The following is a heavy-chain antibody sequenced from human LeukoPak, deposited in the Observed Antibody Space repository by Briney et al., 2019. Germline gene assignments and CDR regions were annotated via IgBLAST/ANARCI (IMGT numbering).Heavy chain of an antibody. V-gene: IGHV3-9*01. CDR2: ISWNSGSI. J-gene: IGHJ4*02. CDR1: GFTFDDYA. Sequence: PGGSRRLSCAASGFTFDDYAMHWVRQAPGKGLEWVSGISWNSGSIGYADSVKGRFTISRDNAKNSLYLQMNSLRAEDTALYYCAKDGYYGSGSYSPPDYWGQGTLVTVSS. CDR3: AKDGYYGSGSYSPPDY. D-gene: IGHD3-10*01.